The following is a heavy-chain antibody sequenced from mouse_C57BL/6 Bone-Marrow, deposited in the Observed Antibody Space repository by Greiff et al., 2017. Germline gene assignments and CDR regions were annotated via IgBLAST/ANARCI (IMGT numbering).Heavy chain of an antibody. D-gene: IGHD2-5*01. CDR3: ARPYYSNYGFAY. V-gene: IGHV5-9*01. J-gene: IGHJ3*01. CDR2: ISGGGGNT. Sequence: EVQLQQSGGGLVKPGGSLKLSCAASGFTFSSYTMSWVRQTPEKRLEWVATISGGGGNTYYPDSVKGRFTISRDNAKNTLYLQMSSLRSEDTALYYCARPYYSNYGFAYWGQGTLVTVPA. CDR1: GFTFSSYT.